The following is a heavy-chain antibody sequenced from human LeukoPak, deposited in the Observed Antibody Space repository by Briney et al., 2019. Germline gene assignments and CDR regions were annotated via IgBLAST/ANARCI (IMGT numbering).Heavy chain of an antibody. CDR1: GYTFTSYD. CDR3: ARGQGYGGSHSGSFYYYYYMDV. Sequence: GASVKVSCKASGYTFTSYDINWVRQATGQGLEWMGWMNPNSGNTGYAQKFQGRVTMTRNTSISTAYMELSSLRSEDTAVYYCARGQGYGGSHSGSFYYYYYMDVWGKGTTVTVSS. J-gene: IGHJ6*03. V-gene: IGHV1-8*01. CDR2: MNPNSGNT. D-gene: IGHD2-15*01.